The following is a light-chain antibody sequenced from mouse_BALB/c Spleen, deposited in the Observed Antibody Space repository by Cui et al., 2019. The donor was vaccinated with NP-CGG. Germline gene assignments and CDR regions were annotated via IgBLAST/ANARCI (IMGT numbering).Light chain of an antibody. Sequence: QSFVTHESALTTSPGETVTLTCRSSTGAVTTSNYANWVQEKPDHLFTGLIGGTNNRAPGVPARFSGSLIGDKAVLTITGAQTEDEAIYFCALWYSNHWVFGGGTKLTVL. CDR3: ALWYSNHWV. CDR2: GTN. V-gene: IGLV1*01. J-gene: IGLJ1*01. CDR1: TGAVTTSNY.